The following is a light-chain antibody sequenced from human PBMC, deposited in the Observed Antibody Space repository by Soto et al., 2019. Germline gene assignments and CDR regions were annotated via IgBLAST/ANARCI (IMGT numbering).Light chain of an antibody. V-gene: IGKV3-11*01. CDR2: DAS. CDR1: QSIRSS. CDR3: QQRSSSPYT. J-gene: IGKJ2*01. Sequence: EIVLTQSPATLSLSPGERATLSCRASQSIRSSLAWYQQKPGQAPTLRMFDASTRATGVPARFTGSGSGTDFTLTISSLEPEDFAVYYCQQRSSSPYTFGQGTKLEIK.